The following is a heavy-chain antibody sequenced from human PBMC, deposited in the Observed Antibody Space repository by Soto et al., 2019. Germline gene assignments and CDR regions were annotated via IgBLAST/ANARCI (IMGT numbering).Heavy chain of an antibody. CDR2: ISSSSSYI. J-gene: IGHJ4*02. CDR3: ARDRDVLRFLEWLPSDY. CDR1: GFTFSSYS. D-gene: IGHD3-3*01. Sequence: EVQLVESGGGLVKPGGSLRVSCAASGFTFSSYSMNWVRQAPGKGLEWVSSISSSSSYIYYADSVKGRFTISRDNAKNSLYLQMNSLRAEDTAVYYCARDRDVLRFLEWLPSDYWGQGTLVTVSS. V-gene: IGHV3-21*01.